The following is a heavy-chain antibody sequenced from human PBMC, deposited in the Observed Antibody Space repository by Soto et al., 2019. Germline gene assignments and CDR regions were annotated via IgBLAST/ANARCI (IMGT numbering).Heavy chain of an antibody. V-gene: IGHV4-34*01. D-gene: IGHD6-13*01. CDR1: GGSFSGHC. J-gene: IGHJ4*02. CDR3: ARGVPGYSSSWYAY. Sequence: SETLSLTCAVYGGSFSGHCWSWIRQPPGKGLEWIGEINDGGTTNYNPSLKSRVIISVDTSKNQFSLKLRSVTAADTAVYYCARGVPGYSSSWYAYWGQGTLVTSPQ. CDR2: INDGGTT.